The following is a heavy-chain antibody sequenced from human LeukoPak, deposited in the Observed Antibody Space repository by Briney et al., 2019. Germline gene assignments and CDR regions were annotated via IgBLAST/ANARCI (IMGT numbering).Heavy chain of an antibody. D-gene: IGHD3-10*01. Sequence: PGGSLRLSCAASGFTYSSNFMSWVRQAPGEGLEWVSVIYSGGRTDYADSVKGRFTISRDNSKNTLYLQMNSLRAEDTAVYYCAKAYYYGSAYFDYWGQGTLVTVSS. V-gene: IGHV3-53*01. CDR3: AKAYYYGSAYFDY. CDR1: GFTYSSNF. CDR2: IYSGGRT. J-gene: IGHJ4*02.